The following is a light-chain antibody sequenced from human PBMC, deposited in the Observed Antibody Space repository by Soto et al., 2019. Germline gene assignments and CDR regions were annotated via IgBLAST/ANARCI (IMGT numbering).Light chain of an antibody. CDR1: QIVNHY. CDR2: IAS. V-gene: IGKV1-39*01. Sequence: DIQMTQSPSSLSASVGDRVTITCRSCQIVNHYVNWYQQKAGDAPKLLIYIASGLQSGVPSRFNGSGSGTDFTLNINSLQPDDVANYFCQQTYSFPVTFGGGTKVEIK. J-gene: IGKJ4*01. CDR3: QQTYSFPVT.